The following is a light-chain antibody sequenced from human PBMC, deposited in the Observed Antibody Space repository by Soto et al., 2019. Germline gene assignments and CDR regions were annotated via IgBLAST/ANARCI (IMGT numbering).Light chain of an antibody. CDR1: QTISSW. Sequence: DIQMTQSPSTLSGSVGDRVTITCRASQTISSWLAWYQQKPGKAPKLLIYKASTLKSGVPSRFSGSGSGTEFTLTISSLQPDDFATYYCQHYISYSEAFGQGTKVYIK. V-gene: IGKV1-5*03. CDR2: KAS. J-gene: IGKJ1*01. CDR3: QHYISYSEA.